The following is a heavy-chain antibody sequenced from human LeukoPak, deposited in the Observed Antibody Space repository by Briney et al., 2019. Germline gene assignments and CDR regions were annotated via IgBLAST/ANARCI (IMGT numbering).Heavy chain of an antibody. CDR3: ARDEPVGAKRGAFDI. CDR2: ISSSSSYI. D-gene: IGHD1-26*01. V-gene: IGHV3-21*01. Sequence: GGSLRLSCAASGFTFSSYSMKWVRQAPGKGLEWVSSISSSSSYIYYADSVKGRFTISRDNAKNSLYLQMNSLRAEDTAVYYCARDEPVGAKRGAFDIWGQGTMVTVSS. CDR1: GFTFSSYS. J-gene: IGHJ3*02.